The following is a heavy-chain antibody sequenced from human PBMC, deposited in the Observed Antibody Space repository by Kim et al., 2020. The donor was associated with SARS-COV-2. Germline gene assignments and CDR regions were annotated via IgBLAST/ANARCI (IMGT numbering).Heavy chain of an antibody. V-gene: IGHV3-53*01. Sequence: GGSLRLSCAASGFTVSSNYMSWVRQAPGKGLEWVSVIYSGGSTYYADSVKGRFTISRDNSKNTLYLQMNSLRAEDTAVYYCVRDPGIRDFWSGYPHWYFDLWGRGTLVTVSS. CDR2: IYSGGST. CDR1: GFTVSSNY. J-gene: IGHJ2*01. CDR3: VRDPGIRDFWSGYPHWYFDL. D-gene: IGHD3-3*01.